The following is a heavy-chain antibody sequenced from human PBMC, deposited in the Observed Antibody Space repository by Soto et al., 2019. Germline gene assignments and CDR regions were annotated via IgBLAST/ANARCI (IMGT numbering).Heavy chain of an antibody. CDR1: GFTFDDYA. J-gene: IGHJ4*02. CDR3: ARRRSGYDRGKRFFDY. CDR2: ISWNSGSI. Sequence: GGSLRLSCAASGFTFDDYAMHWVRQAPGKGLEWVSGISWNSGSIGYADSVKGRFTISRDNAKNSLYLQMNSLRAEDTALYYCARRRSGYDRGKRFFDYWGQGTLVTVSS. V-gene: IGHV3-9*01. D-gene: IGHD5-12*01.